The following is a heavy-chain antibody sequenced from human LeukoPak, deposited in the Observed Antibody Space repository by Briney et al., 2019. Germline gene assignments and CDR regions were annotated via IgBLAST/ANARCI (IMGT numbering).Heavy chain of an antibody. CDR1: GGSISSGSYY. Sequence: PSETLSLTCTVSGGSISSGSYYWSWIRQPAGKGLEWIGRIYISGSTNYNPSLKSRVTISVDTSKNQFSLKLSSVTAADTAVYYCARSRDIVVVPAAVGYAFDIWGQGTMVTVSS. V-gene: IGHV4-61*02. D-gene: IGHD2-2*01. CDR3: ARSRDIVVVPAAVGYAFDI. CDR2: IYISGST. J-gene: IGHJ3*02.